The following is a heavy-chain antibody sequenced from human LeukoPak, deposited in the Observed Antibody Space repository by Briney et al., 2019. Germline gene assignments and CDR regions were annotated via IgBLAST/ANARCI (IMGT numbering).Heavy chain of an antibody. CDR1: GFTVSSNY. J-gene: IGHJ3*01. V-gene: IGHV3-53*01. CDR3: AKDIQLST. D-gene: IGHD5-24*01. Sequence: PGGSLRLSCAASGFTVSSNYMNWGRQAPGKGLEWVSVIYRGGNTYYAESVKGRFTISRDNSKNTLSLQMNSLRVEDTAIYYCAKDIQLSTWGLGTMVTVSS. CDR2: IYRGGNT.